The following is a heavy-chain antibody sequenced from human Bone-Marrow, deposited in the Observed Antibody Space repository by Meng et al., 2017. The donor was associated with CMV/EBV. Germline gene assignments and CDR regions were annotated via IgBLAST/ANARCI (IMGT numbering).Heavy chain of an antibody. CDR2: IYPGDADA. J-gene: IGHJ4*02. CDR3: ARASRDGDYFEY. CDR1: GYTFNIYW. V-gene: IGHV5-51*01. D-gene: IGHD5-24*01. Sequence: KVSCKVSGYTFNIYWIGWVRQMPGKGLEWVGFIYPGDADARYRPSFQGQVTISVDRSISTAYLQWNSLKASDTATYYCARASRDGDYFEYWGQGTLVTVSS.